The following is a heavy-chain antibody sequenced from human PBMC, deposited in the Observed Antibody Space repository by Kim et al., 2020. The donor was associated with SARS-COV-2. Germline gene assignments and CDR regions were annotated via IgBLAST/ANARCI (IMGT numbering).Heavy chain of an antibody. CDR3: GRIRSSGWYADS. Sequence: YYSTSLKTRLTISKDTSKNQVVLTMTNMDPVDTATYYCGRIRSSGWYADSWGQGTLVTVSS. D-gene: IGHD6-19*01. V-gene: IGHV2-70*01. J-gene: IGHJ4*02.